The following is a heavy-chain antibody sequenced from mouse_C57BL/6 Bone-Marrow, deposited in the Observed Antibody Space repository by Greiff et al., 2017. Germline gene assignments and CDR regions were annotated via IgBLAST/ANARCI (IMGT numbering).Heavy chain of an antibody. CDR1: GYTFTSYW. CDR2: IYPSDSET. Sequence: QVQLQQPGAELVRPGSSVKLSCKASGYTFTSYWMDWVQQRPGQGLEWIGNIYPSDSETHYNQTFKDKATLTVDNSSSTAYMQLISLTSEDSAVYYCARGGYDYAWFAYWGQGTLVTVSA. V-gene: IGHV1-61*01. D-gene: IGHD2-4*01. CDR3: ARGGYDYAWFAY. J-gene: IGHJ3*01.